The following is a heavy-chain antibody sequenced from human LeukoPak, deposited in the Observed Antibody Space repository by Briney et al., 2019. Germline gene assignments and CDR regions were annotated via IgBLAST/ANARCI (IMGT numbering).Heavy chain of an antibody. Sequence: PGRSLRLSCAASGFTFSSYGMHWVRQAPGKGLEWVAVISYDGSNKYHADSVKGRFTISRDNSKNTLYLQMNSLRAEDTAVYYCAKDLGCSGGSCYSGSFDYWGQGTLVTVSS. CDR2: ISYDGSNK. D-gene: IGHD2-15*01. V-gene: IGHV3-30*18. J-gene: IGHJ4*02. CDR1: GFTFSSYG. CDR3: AKDLGCSGGSCYSGSFDY.